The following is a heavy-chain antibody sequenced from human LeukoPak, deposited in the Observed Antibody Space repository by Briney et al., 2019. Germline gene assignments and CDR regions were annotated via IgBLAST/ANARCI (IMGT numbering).Heavy chain of an antibody. CDR2: IYHSGST. CDR1: GGSISSSFYY. D-gene: IGHD2-2*02. CDR3: ASVLGYCSSTSCYNH. Sequence: SETLSLTCTVYGGSISSSFYYWGWIRQPPGKGLEWIGSIYHSGSTYYNPSLKSRVTISVDTSKNQFSLKLSSVTAADTAVYYCASVLGYCSSTSCYNHWGQGTLVTVSS. V-gene: IGHV4-39*07. J-gene: IGHJ5*02.